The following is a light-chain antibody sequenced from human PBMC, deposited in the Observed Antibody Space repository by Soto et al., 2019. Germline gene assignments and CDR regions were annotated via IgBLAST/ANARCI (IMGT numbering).Light chain of an antibody. CDR3: QSYDSDLTESYV. Sequence: QSVLTQAASVSGAPGQAITISCTGTSSNVGAGIDVHWYQLVPGGAPRLLIYHNTNRPSGVPDRFSGSKSGASASLAITGLQAEDEADYYCQSYDSDLTESYVFGTGTKVTVL. V-gene: IGLV1-40*01. J-gene: IGLJ1*01. CDR2: HNT. CDR1: SSNVGAGID.